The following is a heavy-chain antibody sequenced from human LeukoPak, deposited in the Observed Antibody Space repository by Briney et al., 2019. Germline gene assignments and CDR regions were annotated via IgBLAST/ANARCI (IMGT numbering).Heavy chain of an antibody. Sequence: GGSLRLSCVASGFTVSSNYMSWVRQAPGQGLEWVSAIFSGGSTFYPDSVTGRFTISRDISKTTVYLEMNSLRAEDTAVYYCARDLKTSGWYGDFDYWGQRTLVTVSS. CDR2: IFSGGST. D-gene: IGHD6-19*01. CDR1: GFTVSSNY. J-gene: IGHJ4*02. V-gene: IGHV3-53*01. CDR3: ARDLKTSGWYGDFDY.